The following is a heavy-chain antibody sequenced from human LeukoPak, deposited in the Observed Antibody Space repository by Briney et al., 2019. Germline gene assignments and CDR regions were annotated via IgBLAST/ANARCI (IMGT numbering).Heavy chain of an antibody. CDR1: GYTFTNYG. D-gene: IGHD1-7*01. V-gene: IGHV1-18*01. CDR3: ARENSHAFDI. J-gene: IGHJ3*02. Sequence: GASVKVSCKASGYTFTNYGISWVRQAPGQGLEWMGWISPYNGNTNYAQNLQGRVTMTTDTSTSTAYMELRSLRSDDTAVYYCARENSHAFDIWGQGTMVTVSS. CDR2: ISPYNGNT.